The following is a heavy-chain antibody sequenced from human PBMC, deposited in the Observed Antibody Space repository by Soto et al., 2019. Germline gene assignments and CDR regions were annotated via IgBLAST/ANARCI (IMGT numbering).Heavy chain of an antibody. CDR3: AKDDSAWFGELSPALRGYGMDV. CDR2: INAGNGNT. V-gene: IGHV1-3*01. Sequence: ASVKVSCKASGYTFTSYAMHWVRQAPGQRLEWMGWINAGNGNTKYSQKFQGRVTITRDTSASTACMELSSLRSEDTAVYYCAKDDSAWFGELSPALRGYGMDVWGQGTTVTVSS. D-gene: IGHD3-10*01. CDR1: GYTFTSYA. J-gene: IGHJ6*02.